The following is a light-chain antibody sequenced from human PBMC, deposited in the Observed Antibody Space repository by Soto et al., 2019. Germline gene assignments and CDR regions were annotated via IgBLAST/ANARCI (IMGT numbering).Light chain of an antibody. J-gene: IGKJ4*01. CDR1: QGISSY. CDR3: QHHKSYPVT. V-gene: IGKV1-9*01. CDR2: AAS. Sequence: DIQLTQSPSFLSASVGDRVTITCRASQGISSYLAWYQQEPGKAPKPLIYAASTLQSGVPSRFSGGGSGTEFTLTISSLQPEDFATYYCQHHKSYPVTFGGGTKVEIK.